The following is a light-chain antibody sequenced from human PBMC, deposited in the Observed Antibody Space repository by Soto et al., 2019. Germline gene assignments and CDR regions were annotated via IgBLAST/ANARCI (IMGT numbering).Light chain of an antibody. CDR1: QPIGTS. CDR2: SAS. Sequence: MQMTQCPSSLSSSVGYSVTFTCRASQPIGTSLHWYQQRAGKAPKVLISSASRLQSGVSSRLSGSGSGTNFTITISSLRPEDSATYYCLQGYNTFWTFGQGTKVAIK. V-gene: IGKV1-39*01. J-gene: IGKJ1*01. CDR3: LQGYNTFWT.